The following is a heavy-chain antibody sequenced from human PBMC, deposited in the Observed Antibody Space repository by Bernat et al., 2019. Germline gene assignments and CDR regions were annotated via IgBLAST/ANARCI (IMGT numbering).Heavy chain of an antibody. V-gene: IGHV3-53*02. J-gene: IGHJ4*02. CDR1: GFTVSSNY. CDR2: IYSGGST. D-gene: IGHD3-22*01. CDR3: ARGAVWYYDSSGYHGPNDY. Sequence: EVQLVETGGGLIQPGGSLRLSWPASGFTVSSNYMSWFRQAPGKGRGWLSVIYSGGSTYNADSVKGRFTISRDNSKNTLYLQMNSLRAEDTAVYYCARGAVWYYDSSGYHGPNDYWGQGTLVTVSS.